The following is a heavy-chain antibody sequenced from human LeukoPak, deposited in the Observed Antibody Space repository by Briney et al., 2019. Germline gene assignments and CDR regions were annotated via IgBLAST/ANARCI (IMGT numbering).Heavy chain of an antibody. V-gene: IGHV4-4*07. CDR2: MYTDGST. J-gene: IGHJ4*02. Sequence: PSETLSLTCIVSGGSMSSYYWSWIRQPAGKGLEWIGRMYTDGSTNYNPFLNSRVTMSVDTSKKHFSLRLNSVTAADTAGYYCATYDQKLAFDNWGQGTLVTVSS. CDR3: ATYDQKLAFDN. CDR1: GGSMSSYY. D-gene: IGHD6-13*01.